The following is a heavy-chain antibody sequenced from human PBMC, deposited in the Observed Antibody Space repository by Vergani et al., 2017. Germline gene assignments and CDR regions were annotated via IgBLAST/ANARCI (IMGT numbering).Heavy chain of an antibody. V-gene: IGHV3-53*04. CDR3: ARAQRGWSSGSYYYFDY. Sequence: EVQLVESGGGLVQPGGSLRLSCAASGFTVSSNYMSWVRQAPGKGLEWVSVIYSGGSTDYADSVKGRFTISRHNSKNTLYLQMNSLRDEDTAVYYCARAQRGWSSGSYYYFDYWGQGTLVTVSS. CDR1: GFTVSSNY. CDR2: IYSGGST. J-gene: IGHJ4*02. D-gene: IGHD6-19*01.